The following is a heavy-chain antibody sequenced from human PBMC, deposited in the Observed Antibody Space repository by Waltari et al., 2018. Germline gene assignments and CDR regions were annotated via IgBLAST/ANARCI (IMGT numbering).Heavy chain of an antibody. V-gene: IGHV1-24*01. CDR3: ATGGDYDEYALHYFRGLDV. CDR1: GNSITESP. J-gene: IGHJ6*02. D-gene: IGHD4-17*01. CDR2: FDPEDGEG. Sequence: QVQLVQSEAEVMKPGASVKVSCTVSGNSITESPMHWVRQAPGKGLEWMGSFDPEDGEGTYAQGVLDRVTMTEDRSTNTAYMELSSLRLEDTAVYYCATGGDYDEYALHYFRGLDVWGQGTTVIVAS.